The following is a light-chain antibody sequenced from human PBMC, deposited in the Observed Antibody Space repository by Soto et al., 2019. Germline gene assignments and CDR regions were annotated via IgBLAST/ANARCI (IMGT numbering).Light chain of an antibody. CDR2: EVS. Sequence: QSALTQPPSASGSPGQSVTISCTGTSSDVGGYNYVSWYQQHPGKAPKLMIYEVSKRPSGVPDRFSRSESGNTASLTVSGLQAEDEADYCCSSYGGSNNVVFGGSTKVTLL. CDR3: SSYGGSNNVV. CDR1: SSDVGGYNY. V-gene: IGLV2-8*01. J-gene: IGLJ2*01.